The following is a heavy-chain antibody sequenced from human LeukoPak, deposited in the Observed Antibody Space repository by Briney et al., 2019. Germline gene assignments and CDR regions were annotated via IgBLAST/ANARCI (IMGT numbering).Heavy chain of an antibody. CDR1: GGTFSSYA. D-gene: IGHD3-9*01. Sequence: ASVKVSCKASGGTFSSYAISWVRQAPGQGLEWMGGIIPIFGTANYAQKFQGRVTITADESTSTAYMELSSLRSEDTAVYYCARSYTTGYYAFDIWGQGTMVTVSS. CDR3: ARSYTTGYYAFDI. J-gene: IGHJ3*02. V-gene: IGHV1-69*13. CDR2: IIPIFGTA.